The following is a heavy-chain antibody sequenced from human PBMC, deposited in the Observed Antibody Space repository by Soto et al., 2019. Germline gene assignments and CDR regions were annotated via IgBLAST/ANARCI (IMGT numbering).Heavy chain of an antibody. D-gene: IGHD5-18*01. CDR3: ARDLLSQTPNGRGYIYMGQGWFDP. CDR2: IYYSGST. CDR1: GGSVSSGNYY. V-gene: IGHV4-61*01. J-gene: IGHJ5*02. Sequence: QVQLQESGPGLVKPSETLSLTCTVSGGSVSSGNYYWSWIRQPPGKGLEWIGCIYYSGSTNYNPSLKSRVSISVDTSKNQCSLKLSSLTAADTAVYYCARDLLSQTPNGRGYIYMGQGWFDPWGQGTLVTVSS.